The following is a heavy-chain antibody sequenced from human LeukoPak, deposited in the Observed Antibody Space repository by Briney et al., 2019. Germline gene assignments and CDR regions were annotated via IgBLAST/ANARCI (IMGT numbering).Heavy chain of an antibody. CDR3: AKDILGGDGYNWPGVHGYWGNYFDY. CDR2: INNDGTTT. V-gene: IGHV3-74*01. J-gene: IGHJ4*02. CDR1: GFTFSSSW. D-gene: IGHD5-24*01. Sequence: GGSLRLSCAASGFTFSSSWMYWVRQAPGKGLVWVSRINNDGTTTTDADSVKGRFTISRDNAKNSLYLQMNSLRAEDTALYYCAKDILGGDGYNWPGVHGYWGNYFDYWGQGTLVTVSS.